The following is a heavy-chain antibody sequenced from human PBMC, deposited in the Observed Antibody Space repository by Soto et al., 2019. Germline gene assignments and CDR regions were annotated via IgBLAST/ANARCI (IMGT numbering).Heavy chain of an antibody. Sequence: GGSLRLSCAASGFTFSSHAMHWVRQAPGKGLEWVAVISHDGSNKYYADSVKGRFTISRDNSKNTLYLQMNSLRAEDTAVYYCARDPDSSSWFDYWGQGTLVTVSS. CDR3: ARDPDSSSWFDY. V-gene: IGHV3-30-3*01. CDR2: ISHDGSNK. J-gene: IGHJ4*02. CDR1: GFTFSSHA. D-gene: IGHD6-13*01.